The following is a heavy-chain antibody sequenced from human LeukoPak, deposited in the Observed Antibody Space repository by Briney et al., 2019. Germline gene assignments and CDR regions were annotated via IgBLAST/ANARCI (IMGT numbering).Heavy chain of an antibody. Sequence: GGSLRLSCAASGLTFGSSVMSWVRQAPGKGLEWLSTITVGGDDTYYADSVKGRFTISRDNSKNTLYLQMNSLRAEDTAVYYCAKDLYVRVRGVTDYWGQGTLVTVSS. J-gene: IGHJ4*02. D-gene: IGHD3-10*01. V-gene: IGHV3-23*01. CDR2: ITVGGDDT. CDR1: GLTFGSSV. CDR3: AKDLYVRVRGVTDY.